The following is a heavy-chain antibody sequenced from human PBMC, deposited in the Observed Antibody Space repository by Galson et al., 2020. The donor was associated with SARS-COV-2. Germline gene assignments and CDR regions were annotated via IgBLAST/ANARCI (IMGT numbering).Heavy chain of an antibody. Sequence: SETLSLTCAVYGESFSDYFWSWIRPPPEKGLEWMGEINHSGSTNYNPPLKSRVTISVDTSKNQFSLKLSSVTAADTAVYYCARGPPGSSSFVGFDYWGQGTLVTVSS. CDR1: GESFSDYF. D-gene: IGHD6-6*01. V-gene: IGHV4-34*01. J-gene: IGHJ4*02. CDR2: INHSGST. CDR3: ARGPPGSSSFVGFDY.